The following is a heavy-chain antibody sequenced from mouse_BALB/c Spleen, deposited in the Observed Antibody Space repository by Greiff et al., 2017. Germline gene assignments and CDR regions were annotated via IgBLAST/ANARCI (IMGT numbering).Heavy chain of an antibody. D-gene: IGHD1-2*01. CDR2: IYPGDGDT. V-gene: IGHV1-80*01. CDR3: NIPSITTATDAMDY. Sequence: QVQLQQSGAELVRPGSSVKISCKASGYAFRSYWMNWVKQRPGQGLEWIGQIYPGDGDTNYNGKFKGKATLTADKSSSTAYMQLSSLTSEDSAVYFCNIPSITTATDAMDYWGQGTSVTVSA. J-gene: IGHJ4*01. CDR1: GYAFRSYW.